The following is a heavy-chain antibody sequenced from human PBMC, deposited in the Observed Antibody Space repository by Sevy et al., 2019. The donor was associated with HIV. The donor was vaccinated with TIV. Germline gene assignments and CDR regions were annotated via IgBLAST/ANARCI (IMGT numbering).Heavy chain of an antibody. CDR1: GFTFDDYA. Sequence: GGSLRLSCAASGFTFDDYAMHWVRQAPGKGLEWVSGISWNSGSIGYADSVKGRFTISRDNAKNSLYLQMNSLRAEDTALYYCAKGPYCSSTSFFDWGYYYGMDVWGQGTTVTVSS. V-gene: IGHV3-9*01. J-gene: IGHJ6*02. CDR3: AKGPYCSSTSFFDWGYYYGMDV. D-gene: IGHD2-2*01. CDR2: ISWNSGSI.